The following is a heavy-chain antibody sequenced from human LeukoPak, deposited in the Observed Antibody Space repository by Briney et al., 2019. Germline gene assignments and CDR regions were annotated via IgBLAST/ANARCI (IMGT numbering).Heavy chain of an antibody. CDR2: IYRDGRT. CDR3: ARELTVPATVALDY. Sequence: GGSLRLSCAASVTTDSMTWVRQAPGKGLEWVSVIYRDGRTYYGDSMKGRFTISRDNSKTTVWLQMNSLTVEDTAVYYCARELTVPATVALDYWGQGTLVTVSS. D-gene: IGHD6-19*01. V-gene: IGHV3-66*01. CDR1: VTTDS. J-gene: IGHJ4*02.